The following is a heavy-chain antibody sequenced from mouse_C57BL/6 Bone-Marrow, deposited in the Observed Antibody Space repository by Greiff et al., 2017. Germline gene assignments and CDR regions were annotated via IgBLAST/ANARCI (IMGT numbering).Heavy chain of an antibody. D-gene: IGHD1-1*02. V-gene: IGHV14-1*01. CDR1: GFNIKDYY. CDR2: IDPEDGDT. J-gene: IGHJ2*01. CDR3: TTGGSMYYFDY. Sequence: VQLQQSGAELVRPGASVKLSCTASGFNIKDYYMHWVKQRPEQGLEWIGRIDPEDGDTEYAPKVQGKATMTADTSSNTAYLQLSSLTSEDTAVYYCTTGGSMYYFDYWGQGTTLTVSS.